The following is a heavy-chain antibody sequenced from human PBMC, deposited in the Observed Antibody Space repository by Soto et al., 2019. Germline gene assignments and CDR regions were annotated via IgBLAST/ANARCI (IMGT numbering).Heavy chain of an antibody. V-gene: IGHV3-66*01. CDR3: ARSRTGTTYGGMDV. J-gene: IGHJ6*02. CDR2: IHSGGDT. Sequence: EVQRVESGGDLVQPGGSLRLSCAASGFAVSSNYMTWVRQAPGKGLEWVSVIHSGGDTHYADSVRGRFTISRDNSKNTLYLQMNSLRAEDTAVYYCARSRTGTTYGGMDVWGQGTTVTVSS. CDR1: GFAVSSNY. D-gene: IGHD1-7*01.